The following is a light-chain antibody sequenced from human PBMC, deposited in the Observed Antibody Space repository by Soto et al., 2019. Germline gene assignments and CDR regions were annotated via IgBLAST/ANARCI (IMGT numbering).Light chain of an antibody. CDR1: QSVSNNY. CDR2: DAS. V-gene: IGKV3D-20*02. J-gene: IGKJ4*01. CDR3: QQYNNWPLT. Sequence: EIVLTQSPATLSLSPGERATLSCRASQSVSNNYLAWYQQKPGQAPRLLIYDASNRATGIPDRFSGSGSGTDFTLTISSLQSEDFAVYYCQQYNNWPLTFGGGTKVDI.